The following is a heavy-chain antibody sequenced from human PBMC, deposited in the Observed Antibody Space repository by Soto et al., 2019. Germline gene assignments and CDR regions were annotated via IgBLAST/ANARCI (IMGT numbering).Heavy chain of an antibody. D-gene: IGHD2-15*01. CDR3: ARGLGYCSGGGCYGIDY. CDR1: GYTFSSYD. V-gene: IGHV1-8*01. Sequence: QVHLVQSGAEVKKPGASVKVSCKASGYTFSSYDINWVRQATGQGLDWMGWMNPNSGNTGYAQDFQGRVTMTKNTPISTAYMELSSLRAEDTAVYYCARGLGYCSGGGCYGIDYWGQGTLVTVSS. J-gene: IGHJ4*02. CDR2: MNPNSGNT.